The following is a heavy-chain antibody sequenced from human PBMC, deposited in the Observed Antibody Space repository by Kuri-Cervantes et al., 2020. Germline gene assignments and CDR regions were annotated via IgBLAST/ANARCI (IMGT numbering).Heavy chain of an antibody. CDR3: AKAPYGRQYYMDV. D-gene: IGHD3-10*01. V-gene: IGHV3-9*01. CDR2: ISWNSGSI. Sequence: GGSLRLSCAASGFTFDDYAVHWVRQAPGKGLEWVSGISWNSGSIGYADSVKGRFTISRDNAKNSLYLQMNSLRGEDTAFYYCAKAPYGRQYYMDVWGEGTTVTVSS. CDR1: GFTFDDYA. J-gene: IGHJ6*03.